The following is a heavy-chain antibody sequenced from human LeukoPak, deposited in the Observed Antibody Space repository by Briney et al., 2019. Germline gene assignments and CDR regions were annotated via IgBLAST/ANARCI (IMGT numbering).Heavy chain of an antibody. D-gene: IGHD2-8*01. CDR3: GRNGAYCIDY. J-gene: IGHJ4*02. CDR2: IYRDGNT. V-gene: IGHV4-4*02. Sequence: PSGTLSLTCAVSGASINSSNWWSWVRQSPEKGLEWIGEIYRDGNTNYNPSLKSRATISVDTSNNQFSLKLTSVTAADTAMYYCGRNGAYCIDYWGQGTLVTVSS. CDR1: GASINSSNW.